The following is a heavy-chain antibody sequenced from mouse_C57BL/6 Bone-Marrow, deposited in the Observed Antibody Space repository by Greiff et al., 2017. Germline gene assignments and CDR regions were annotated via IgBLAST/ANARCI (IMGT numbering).Heavy chain of an antibody. CDR3: ARHGGYFDV. Sequence: EVQGVESGGDLVKPGGSLKLSCAASGFTFSSYGMSWVRQTPDKRLEWVATISSGGSYTYYPDSVKGRFTISRDNAKNTLSLQMGSLKSEDTAMYYCARHGGYFDVWGTGTTVTVSS. J-gene: IGHJ1*03. CDR2: ISSGGSYT. CDR1: GFTFSSYG. V-gene: IGHV5-6*01.